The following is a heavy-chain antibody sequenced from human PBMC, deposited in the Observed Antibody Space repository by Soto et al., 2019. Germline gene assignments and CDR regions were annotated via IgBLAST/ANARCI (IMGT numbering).Heavy chain of an antibody. CDR2: ISSDGNKK. D-gene: IGHD4-4*01. CDR3: VKDQRGSNYGYFQY. V-gene: IGHV3-30*18. CDR1: GFTFSNYG. Sequence: QVQLVESGGGVVQPGRSLRLSCAASGFTFSNYGMNWVRQAPGKGLEWVTLISSDGNKKYKGDAVKGRFTISRDNSQSTLSLHMDSLRPEDTAVYYCVKDQRGSNYGYFQYWGQGALVTVSS. J-gene: IGHJ1*01.